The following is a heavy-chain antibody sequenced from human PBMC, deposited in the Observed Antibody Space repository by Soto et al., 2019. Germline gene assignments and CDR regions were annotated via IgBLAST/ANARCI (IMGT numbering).Heavy chain of an antibody. J-gene: IGHJ4*02. CDR3: ATTMVRGVTRGYFDY. Sequence: QVQLVQSGAEVKKPGSSVKVSCKASGGTFSSYAISWVRQAPGQGLEWMGGIIPIFGTANYAQKFQGRVTITADESTSTAYMEMSSLRSEDTAVYYCATTMVRGVTRGYFDYWGQGTLVTVSS. V-gene: IGHV1-69*01. CDR2: IIPIFGTA. CDR1: GGTFSSYA. D-gene: IGHD3-10*01.